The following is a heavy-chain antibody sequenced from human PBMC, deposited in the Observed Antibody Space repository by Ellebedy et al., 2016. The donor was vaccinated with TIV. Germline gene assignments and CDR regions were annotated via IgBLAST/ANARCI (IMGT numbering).Heavy chain of an antibody. CDR3: ARGGRITMIRGGAFDY. CDR2: ISYNGSA. D-gene: IGHD3-10*01. CDR1: GGSISGYY. Sequence: MPSETLSLTCTVSGGSISGYYWSWIRQPPGKGLEWIGYISYNGSANYNPSLKSRVTISGDTSKNQFSLKLTSVTAADTAVYYCARGGRITMIRGGAFDYWGQGTLVPVSS. J-gene: IGHJ4*02. V-gene: IGHV4-59*01.